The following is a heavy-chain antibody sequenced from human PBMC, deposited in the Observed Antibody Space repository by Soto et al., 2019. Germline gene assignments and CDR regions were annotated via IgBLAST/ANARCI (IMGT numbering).Heavy chain of an antibody. V-gene: IGHV4-59*01. CDR3: AREKRFTYYYDSSGYFYFDY. J-gene: IGHJ4*02. CDR1: GGSISSYY. CDR2: IYYSGST. D-gene: IGHD3-22*01. Sequence: SETLSLTCTVSGGSISSYYWSWIRQPPGKGLEWIGYIYYSGSTNYNPSLKSRVTISVDTSKNQFSLKLSSVTAADTAVYYCAREKRFTYYYDSSGYFYFDYWGQGTLVTVSS.